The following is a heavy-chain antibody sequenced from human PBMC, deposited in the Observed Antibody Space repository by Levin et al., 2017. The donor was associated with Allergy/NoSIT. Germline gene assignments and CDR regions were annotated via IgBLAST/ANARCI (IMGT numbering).Heavy chain of an antibody. J-gene: IGHJ4*02. V-gene: IGHV1-2*02. Sequence: ASVKVSCKASGYTFTGYYMHWVRQAPGQGLEWMGWINPNSGGTNYAQKFQGRVTMTRDTSISTAYMELSRLRSDDTAVYYCARWGLAIFQYSSVRGIDYWGQGTLVTVSS. CDR2: INPNSGGT. CDR3: ARWGLAIFQYSSVRGIDY. CDR1: GYTFTGYY. D-gene: IGHD6-19*01.